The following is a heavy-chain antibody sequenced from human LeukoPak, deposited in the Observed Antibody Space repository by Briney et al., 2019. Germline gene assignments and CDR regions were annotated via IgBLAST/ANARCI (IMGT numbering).Heavy chain of an antibody. J-gene: IGHJ4*02. Sequence: GGSLRLSCAASGCTFSSYAMSWVRQAPGKGLEWVSAISGSGGSTYYADSVKGRFTISRDNSKNTLYLQMNSLRAEDTAVYYCAKDLGCSSTSCYNFDYWGQGTLVTVSS. CDR3: AKDLGCSSTSCYNFDY. V-gene: IGHV3-23*01. CDR2: ISGSGGST. CDR1: GCTFSSYA. D-gene: IGHD2-2*02.